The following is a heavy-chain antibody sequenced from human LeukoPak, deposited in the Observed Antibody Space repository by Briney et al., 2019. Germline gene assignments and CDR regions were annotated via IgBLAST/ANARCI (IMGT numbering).Heavy chain of an antibody. CDR3: ATARAGYSSSWPTPFDY. CDR2: IWYDGSNK. V-gene: IGHV3-33*01. J-gene: IGHJ4*02. CDR1: GFTFSSYG. Sequence: GGSLRLCCAASGFTFSSYGMHWVRQAPGKGLEWVAVIWYDGSNKYYADSVKGRFTISRDNSKNTLYLQMNSLRAEDTAVYYCATARAGYSSSWPTPFDYWGQETLVTASS. D-gene: IGHD6-13*01.